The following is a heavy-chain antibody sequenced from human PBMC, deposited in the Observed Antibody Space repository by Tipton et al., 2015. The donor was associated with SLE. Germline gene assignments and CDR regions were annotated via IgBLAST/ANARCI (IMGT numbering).Heavy chain of an antibody. D-gene: IGHD6-19*01. CDR2: IYYSGST. Sequence: LRLSCTVSGGSISSSSYYWGWIRPPPGKGLEWIGSIYYSGSTYYNPSLKSRVTISVDTSKNQFSLKLSSVTAADTAVYYCARDWSSGWYNWFDPWGQGTLVTVSS. CDR1: GGSISSSSYY. J-gene: IGHJ5*02. CDR3: ARDWSSGWYNWFDP. V-gene: IGHV4-39*02.